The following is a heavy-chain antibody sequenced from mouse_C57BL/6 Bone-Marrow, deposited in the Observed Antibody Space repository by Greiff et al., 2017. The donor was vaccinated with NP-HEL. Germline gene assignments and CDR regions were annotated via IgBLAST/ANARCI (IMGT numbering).Heavy chain of an antibody. CDR3: ASLGYYYAMDY. CDR1: GFTFSDYY. V-gene: IGHV5-12*01. CDR2: ISNGGGST. J-gene: IGHJ4*01. D-gene: IGHD3-1*01. Sequence: EVMLVESGGGLVQPGASLKLSCAASGFTFSDYYMYWVRQTPEKRLEWVAYISNGGGSTYYPDTVKGRFTISRDNAKNTLYLQMSRLKSEDTAMYYSASLGYYYAMDYWGQGTSVTVSS.